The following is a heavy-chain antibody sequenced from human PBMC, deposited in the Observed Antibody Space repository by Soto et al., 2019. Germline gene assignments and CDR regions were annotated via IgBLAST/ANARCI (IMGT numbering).Heavy chain of an antibody. D-gene: IGHD3-10*01. V-gene: IGHV3-23*01. CDR2: ISGSGGST. Sequence: PGGSLRLSCAASGFTFSSYAMSWVRQAPGKGLEWVSGISGSGGSTYYADSVKGRFTISRDNSKNTLYLQMNSLRAEDTAVYYCAKDLGTRVVRSRGGYYYYGMDVWGQGTTVTVSS. CDR1: GFTFSSYA. J-gene: IGHJ6*02. CDR3: AKDLGTRVVRSRGGYYYYGMDV.